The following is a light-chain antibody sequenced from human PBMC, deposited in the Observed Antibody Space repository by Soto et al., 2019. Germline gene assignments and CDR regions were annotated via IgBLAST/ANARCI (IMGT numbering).Light chain of an antibody. CDR2: EVS. CDR3: SSYAGSNNVI. V-gene: IGLV2-8*01. Sequence: QSALTQPPSASGSPGQSVTISCTGASSNVGGYNYVSWYQQHPGKPPKLMIYEVSERPSGVPDRCSGAKSGNTASLTVSGLQAEDETDYYCSSYAGSNNVIFGGGTKLTVL. CDR1: SSNVGGYNY. J-gene: IGLJ2*01.